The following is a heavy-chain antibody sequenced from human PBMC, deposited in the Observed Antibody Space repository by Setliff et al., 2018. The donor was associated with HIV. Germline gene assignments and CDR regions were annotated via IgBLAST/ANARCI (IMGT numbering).Heavy chain of an antibody. V-gene: IGHV3-30*18. CDR1: GFTFNNYG. CDR3: AKPTTVVTSYYFDS. J-gene: IGHJ4*02. CDR2: ISYHERDT. Sequence: PGESLKISCGASGFTFNNYGMHWVRRAPGKGLEWVASISYHERDTFYADSVKGRFTISRDNSKNMLYLQMNSLRTEDTAVYYCAKPTTVVTSYYFDSWGQGTQVTVSS. D-gene: IGHD4-17*01.